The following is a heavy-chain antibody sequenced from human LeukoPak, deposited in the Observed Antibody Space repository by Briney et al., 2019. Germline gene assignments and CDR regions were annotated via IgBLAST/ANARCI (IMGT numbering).Heavy chain of an antibody. CDR2: INPTGGST. J-gene: IGHJ5*02. D-gene: IGHD3-22*01. CDR3: ARQGRSGSYSAFSWFDP. CDR1: GYTFTTYY. Sequence: ASVKVSCKASGYTFTTYYMHWVRQAPGKGLEWMGKINPTGGSTTYAQKFQGRVTMTRDMSTNTVYMELSSLRSEDTAVYYRARQGRSGSYSAFSWFDPWGQGTLVTVSS. V-gene: IGHV1-46*01.